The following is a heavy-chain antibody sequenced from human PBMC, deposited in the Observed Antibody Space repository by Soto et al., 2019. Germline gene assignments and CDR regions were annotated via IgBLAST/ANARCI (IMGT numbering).Heavy chain of an antibody. D-gene: IGHD3-22*01. Sequence: GGSLRLSCAASGFTFSSYGMHWVRQAPGKGLEWVAVISYDGSNKYYADSVKGRFTISRDNSKSTLYLQMKSLRAEDTAVYYCAKVPNPYDSSGYYGRPSDYWGQGTLVTVSS. CDR2: ISYDGSNK. CDR1: GFTFSSYG. V-gene: IGHV3-30*18. CDR3: AKVPNPYDSSGYYGRPSDY. J-gene: IGHJ4*02.